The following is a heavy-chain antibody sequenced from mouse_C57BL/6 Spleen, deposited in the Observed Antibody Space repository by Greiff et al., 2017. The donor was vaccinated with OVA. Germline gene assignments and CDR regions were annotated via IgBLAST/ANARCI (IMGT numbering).Heavy chain of an antibody. CDR2: INPGSGGT. V-gene: IGHV1-54*01. Sequence: QVHVKQSGAELVRPGTSVKVSCKASGYAFTNYLIEWVKQRPGQGLEWIGVINPGSGGTNYNEKFKGKATLTADKSSSTAYMQLSSLTSEDSAVYFCARSPTVVADAMDYWGQGTSVTVSS. CDR1: GYAFTNYL. D-gene: IGHD1-1*01. J-gene: IGHJ4*01. CDR3: ARSPTVVADAMDY.